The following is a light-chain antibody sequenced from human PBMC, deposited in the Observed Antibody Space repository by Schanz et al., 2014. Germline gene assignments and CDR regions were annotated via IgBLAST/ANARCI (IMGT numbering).Light chain of an antibody. J-gene: IGLJ3*02. V-gene: IGLV2-14*03. CDR2: DVN. CDR1: SSDVGYSNY. Sequence: QSALTQPASVSGSPGQSITISCTGTSSDVGYSNYVSWYQHHPGKAPKFMIYDVNNRPSGVSNRFSGSKSGNTASLTISGLQAEDEADYYCCSYAGDNTLTFGGGTKVTVL. CDR3: CSYAGDNTLT.